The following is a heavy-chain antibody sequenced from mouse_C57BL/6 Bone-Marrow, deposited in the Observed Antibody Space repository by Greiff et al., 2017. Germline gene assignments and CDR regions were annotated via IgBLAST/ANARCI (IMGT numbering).Heavy chain of an antibody. CDR1: GYTFTDYY. CDR2: INPYNGGT. D-gene: IGHD1-1*01. J-gene: IGHJ2*01. Sequence: EVQLQQSGPVLVKPGASVKMSCKASGYTFTDYYMNWVKQTHGKSLEWIGVINPYNGGTGYSQKLKVKATLTVDKSSSTAYMELNSLTSEEAAVYYCARGGRSNYRDYWGQGTTLTVSS. V-gene: IGHV1-19*01. CDR3: ARGGRSNYRDY.